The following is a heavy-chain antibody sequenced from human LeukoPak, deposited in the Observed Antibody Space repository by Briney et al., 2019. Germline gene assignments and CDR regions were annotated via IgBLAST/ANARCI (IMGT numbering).Heavy chain of an antibody. CDR3: AKAAGYCSSTSCYALDFQY. CDR1: GFTFSSYA. J-gene: IGHJ1*01. CDR2: ISGSGGST. D-gene: IGHD2-2*01. V-gene: IGHV3-23*01. Sequence: GGSLRLSCAASGFTFSSYAMNWVRQAPGKGLEWVSTISGSGGSTYSADSVKGRFTISRDNSKNTLYLQMNSLRAEDTAVYYCAKAAGYCSSTSCYALDFQYCGQGTLVTVSS.